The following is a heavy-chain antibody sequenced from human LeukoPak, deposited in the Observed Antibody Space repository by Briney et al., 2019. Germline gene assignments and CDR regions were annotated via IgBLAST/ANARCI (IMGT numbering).Heavy chain of an antibody. CDR1: GYTFTSYA. CDR2: ITPNSGGT. D-gene: IGHD2-15*01. V-gene: IGHV1-2*02. J-gene: IGHJ4*02. Sequence: ASVKVSCKASGYTFTSYAIHWVRQAPGQGLKWMGWITPNSGGTNYAQKFQGRVTMTRDTSISTAYMELSRLRSDDTAAYSCARGRGGGYFDFWGQETLVTVSS. CDR3: ARGRGGGYFDF.